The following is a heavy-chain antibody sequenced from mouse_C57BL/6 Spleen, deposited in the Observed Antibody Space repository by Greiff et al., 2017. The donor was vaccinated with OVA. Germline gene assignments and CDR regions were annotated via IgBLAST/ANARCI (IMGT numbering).Heavy chain of an antibody. V-gene: IGHV14-1*01. CDR2: IDPEDGDT. D-gene: IGHD1-1*01. CDR1: GFNIKDYY. J-gene: IGHJ1*03. Sequence: DVKLQESGAELVRPGASVKLSCTASGFNIKDYYMHWVKQRPEQGLEWIGRIDPEDGDTEYAPKFQGKATMTADTSSNTAYLQLSSLTSEDTAVYYCTPYYYGWYFDVWGTGTTVTVSS. CDR3: TPYYYGWYFDV.